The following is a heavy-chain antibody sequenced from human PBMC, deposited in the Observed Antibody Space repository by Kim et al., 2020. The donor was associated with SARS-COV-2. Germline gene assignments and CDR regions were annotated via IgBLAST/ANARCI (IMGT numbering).Heavy chain of an antibody. J-gene: IGHJ5*02. V-gene: IGHV3-23*01. CDR2: T. Sequence: TNTAEPGKGRITNSRDNSRTTLYVQMNSLGAEDTAVYYCAKHNGGRAFDPWGQGTLVTVSS. CDR3: AKHNGGRAFDP. D-gene: IGHD2-8*01.